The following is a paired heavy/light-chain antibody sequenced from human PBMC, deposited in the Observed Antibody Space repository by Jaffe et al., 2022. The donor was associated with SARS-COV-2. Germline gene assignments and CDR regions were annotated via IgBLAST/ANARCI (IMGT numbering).Light chain of an antibody. CDR1: QGISNY. V-gene: IGKV1-9*01. CDR3: QQVDSYPLT. Sequence: DIQLTQSPSFLSASVGDRVTISCRASQGISNYLAWYHQKPGKAPKLLIYGASTLESGVPSRFSGSGSGTEFTLTISSLQPEDFATYYCQQVDSYPLTFGGGTKVEIK. J-gene: IGKJ4*01. CDR2: GAS.
Heavy chain of an antibody. V-gene: IGHV3-72*01. CDR1: GFTFSDHY. CDR3: ARAAVRGSGRPDFDY. Sequence: EVQLVESGGGLVQPGGSLTLSCAASGFTFSDHYMDWVRQAPGKGLEWVGRTRNKAKSYTTEYAAAVKGRFTVSRDESRNSLYLQMNSLKTEDTAVYYCARAAVRGSGRPDFDYWGQGTRVTVSS. J-gene: IGHJ4*02. CDR2: TRNKAKSYTT. D-gene: IGHD5-12*01.